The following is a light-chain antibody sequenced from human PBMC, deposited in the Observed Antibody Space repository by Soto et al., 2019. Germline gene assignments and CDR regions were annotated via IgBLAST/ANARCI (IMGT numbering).Light chain of an antibody. CDR2: GAS. J-gene: IGKJ1*01. V-gene: IGKV3-15*01. CDR3: QQYNDWPLT. CDR1: QSVSSN. Sequence: EIVMTQSPATLSVSPGERATLSCRASQSVSSNLAWYQQKPGQAPRLLICGASTRATGIPARFSGSGSGTEFTLTISSLQSEDFALYYCQQYNDWPLTFGQGTKVDIK.